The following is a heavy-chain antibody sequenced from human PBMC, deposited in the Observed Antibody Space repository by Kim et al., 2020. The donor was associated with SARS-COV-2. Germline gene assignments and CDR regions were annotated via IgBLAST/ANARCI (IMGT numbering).Heavy chain of an antibody. J-gene: IGHJ3*02. CDR3: TTADTAMVADAFDI. V-gene: IGHV3-15*01. Sequence: DAPVKGRFTISRDDSKNTLYLQMNSLKTEDPAVYYCTTADTAMVADAFDIWGQGTMVTVSS. D-gene: IGHD5-18*01.